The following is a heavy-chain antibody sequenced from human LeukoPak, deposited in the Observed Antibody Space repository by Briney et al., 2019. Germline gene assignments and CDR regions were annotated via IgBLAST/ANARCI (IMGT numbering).Heavy chain of an antibody. CDR3: ARRDNSFDT. Sequence: SETLSLTCSVSGGSISSHNHHWDWIRQPPGNGLEWIGSIHHSGVTYSNPSLRSRPTLSVGMSKNHFSLNLSSVTAADTAVYYCARRDNSFDTWGPGTLVTVSS. V-gene: IGHV4-39*02. CDR1: GGSISSHNHH. CDR2: IHHSGVT. J-gene: IGHJ5*02.